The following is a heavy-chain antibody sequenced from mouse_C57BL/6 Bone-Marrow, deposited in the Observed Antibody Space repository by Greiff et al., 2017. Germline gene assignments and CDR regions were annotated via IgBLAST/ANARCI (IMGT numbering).Heavy chain of an antibody. CDR2: IYPRDGST. J-gene: IGHJ3*01. CDR3: AYSNWFAY. D-gene: IGHD2-5*01. CDR1: GYAFSSSW. V-gene: IGHV1-82*01. Sequence: VQLQQSGPELVKPGASVKISCKASGYAFSSSWMNWVKQRPGKGLAWIGRIYPRDGSTKYNEKFKGKATLTVDTSSSTAYMELHSLTSEDSAVYFWAYSNWFAYWGQGTLVTVSA.